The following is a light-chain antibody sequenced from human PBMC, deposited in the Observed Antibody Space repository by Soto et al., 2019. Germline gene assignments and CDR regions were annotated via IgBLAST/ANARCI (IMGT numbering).Light chain of an antibody. V-gene: IGKV1-39*01. CDR2: AAS. CDR3: QQYDRFPYS. Sequence: DIQMTQSPSSLSASVGDRVTITCRASQSISSYLNWYQQKPGKAPKLLIYAASSLQSGVPSRFSGSGSGTDFTLTISSLQPEDFATFYCQQYDRFPYSFGQGTKLEIK. CDR1: QSISSY. J-gene: IGKJ2*03.